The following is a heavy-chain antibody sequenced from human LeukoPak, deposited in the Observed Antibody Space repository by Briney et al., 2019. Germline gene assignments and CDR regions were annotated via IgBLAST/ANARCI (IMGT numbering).Heavy chain of an antibody. Sequence: ASVKVSCKTSGYTFTAYYIHWVRQAPGQGLEWMGWINPRTGDTNLSQRLQGRVTLTRETSITTAYMELSGLRSDDTAVFYCARALYSSGWYVMDVWGQGTTVSVSS. D-gene: IGHD6-19*01. V-gene: IGHV1-2*02. CDR2: INPRTGDT. CDR1: GYTFTAYY. J-gene: IGHJ6*02. CDR3: ARALYSSGWYVMDV.